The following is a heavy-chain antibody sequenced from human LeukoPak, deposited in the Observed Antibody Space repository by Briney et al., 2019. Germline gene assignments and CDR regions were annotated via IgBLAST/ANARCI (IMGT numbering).Heavy chain of an antibody. CDR1: GFTVSDNY. J-gene: IGHJ4*02. V-gene: IGHV3-53*01. CDR2: IYSGGST. Sequence: GGSLRLSCAASGFTVSDNYMSWVRQAPGKGLEWVSVIYSGGSTYYADSVKGRFTISRDNSRNTLYLQMNSLRAEDTAVYSCAKDLNKILRYFDWLSPLDYWGQGTLVTVSS. CDR3: AKDLNKILRYFDWLSPLDY. D-gene: IGHD3-9*01.